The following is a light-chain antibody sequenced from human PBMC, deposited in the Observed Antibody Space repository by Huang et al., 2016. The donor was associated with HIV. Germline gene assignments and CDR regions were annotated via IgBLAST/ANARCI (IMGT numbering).Light chain of an antibody. CDR3: QQYNTWAT. J-gene: IGKJ5*01. CDR1: QSVSSY. Sequence: EIVMTQSPATQSVSPGERVTLSFRAGQSVSSYLAGYQQKPGQAPRLLIDGASTRVTGSTVRVSGSGSGTEFTLTVSSLQSEDFAIYYCQQYNTWATFGQGTRLEIK. CDR2: GAS. V-gene: IGKV3-15*01.